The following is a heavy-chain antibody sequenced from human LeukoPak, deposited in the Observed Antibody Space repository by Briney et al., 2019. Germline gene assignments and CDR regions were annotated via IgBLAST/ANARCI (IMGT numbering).Heavy chain of an antibody. CDR3: AKLEQYYDLWSGYYTDAFDI. V-gene: IGHV3-23*01. D-gene: IGHD3-3*01. Sequence: PGGSLRLSCAASGFTFSSYAMSWVRQAPGKGLEWVSAISGSGGSTYYADSVKGRFTISRDNSKNTLYLQMNSLRAEDTAVYYCAKLEQYYDLWSGYYTDAFDIWGQGTMVTVSS. CDR1: GFTFSSYA. CDR2: ISGSGGST. J-gene: IGHJ3*02.